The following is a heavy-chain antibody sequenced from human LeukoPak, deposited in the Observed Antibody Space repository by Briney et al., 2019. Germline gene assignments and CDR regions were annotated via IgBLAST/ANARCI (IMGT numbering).Heavy chain of an antibody. D-gene: IGHD2-8*01. Sequence: ASVKVSCKASGYTFTAYYIHWVRQAPGQGLEWMGWINPNNGGTNYAQKFQGRVTMTRDTSISTAYMELSRLRSDDAAVYYCAREISTQYGWGQGTLVTVSS. J-gene: IGHJ4*02. CDR2: INPNNGGT. V-gene: IGHV1-2*02. CDR1: GYTFTAYY. CDR3: AREISTQYG.